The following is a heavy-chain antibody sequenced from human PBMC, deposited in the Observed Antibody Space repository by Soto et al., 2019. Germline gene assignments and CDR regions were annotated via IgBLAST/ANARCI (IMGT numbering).Heavy chain of an antibody. CDR1: GGSITGYY. D-gene: IGHD6-25*01. J-gene: IGHJ4*02. Sequence: SETLSLTCTVSGGSITGYYWSWIRQPPGKGLEWIGYIYHSGSTYYNPSLKSRVTISVDRSKNQFSLKLSSVTAADTAVYYCARYIAASGTYYFDYWGLGTVVTVSS. V-gene: IGHV4-59*12. CDR3: ARYIAASGTYYFDY. CDR2: IYHSGST.